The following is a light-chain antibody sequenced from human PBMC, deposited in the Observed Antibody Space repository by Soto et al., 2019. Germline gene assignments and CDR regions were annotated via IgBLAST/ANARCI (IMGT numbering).Light chain of an antibody. J-gene: IGLJ1*01. CDR3: GSWDSSLSAYV. Sequence: QSVLTQPPSVFAAPGQKVTISCSGSSSNIGGNSVSWYQQLPGTAPKLLIYDDNKRPSGIPDRCSGSKSGTSATLGITGFQTGDEADYYRGSWDSSLSAYVFGTGTKVTVL. V-gene: IGLV1-51*01. CDR1: SSNIGGNS. CDR2: DDN.